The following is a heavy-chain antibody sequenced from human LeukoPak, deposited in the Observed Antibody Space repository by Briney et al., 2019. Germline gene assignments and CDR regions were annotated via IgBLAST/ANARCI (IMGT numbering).Heavy chain of an antibody. D-gene: IGHD4-23*01. Sequence: PGGSLRLSCAASGSTFNNFGMHWVRQAPGKGLDWVSFIGYEGVHKYYADSVKGRFTISKDNSKATLYLQMNSLRPEDTAVYYCAKDLHGGYSSDYWGQGTLVTVFS. CDR2: IGYEGVHK. V-gene: IGHV3-30*02. J-gene: IGHJ4*02. CDR1: GSTFNNFG. CDR3: AKDLHGGYSSDY.